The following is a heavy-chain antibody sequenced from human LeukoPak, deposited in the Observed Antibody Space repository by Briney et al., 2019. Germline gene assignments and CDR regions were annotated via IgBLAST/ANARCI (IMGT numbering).Heavy chain of an antibody. V-gene: IGHV4-38-2*02. CDR3: ARGAEYYAIWRGYAGYSDY. CDR1: GYSISSGYY. J-gene: IGHJ4*02. D-gene: IGHD3-3*01. CDR2: IYQSGSA. Sequence: SETLSLTCRVSGYSISSGYYWGWIRQPPGKGLEWIGSIYQSGSAYYNPSLRSRVTISLDRSKKKFSLKLTSVTAADTAVYFCARGAEYYAIWRGYAGYSDYWGQGISVTVSS.